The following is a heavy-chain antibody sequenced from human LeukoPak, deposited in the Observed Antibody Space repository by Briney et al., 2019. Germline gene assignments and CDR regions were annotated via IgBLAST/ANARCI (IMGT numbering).Heavy chain of an antibody. V-gene: IGHV4-34*01. Sequence: GSLRLSCAASGFTFSSYAMSWVRQPPGKGLEWIGEINHSGSTNYNPSLKSRVTISVDTSKNQFSLKLSSVTAADTAVYYCARVGARAEQQLVPSYFDYWGQGTLVTVSS. CDR1: GFTFSSYA. D-gene: IGHD6-13*01. CDR3: ARVGARAEQQLVPSYFDY. CDR2: INHSGST. J-gene: IGHJ4*02.